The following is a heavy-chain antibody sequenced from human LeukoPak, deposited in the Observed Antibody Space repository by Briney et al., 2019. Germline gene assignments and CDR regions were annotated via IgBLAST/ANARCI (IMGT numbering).Heavy chain of an antibody. V-gene: IGHV3-21*01. CDR3: ARARTRGYSSSWSPFDY. D-gene: IGHD6-13*01. J-gene: IGHJ4*02. CDR1: GFTFSSYE. CDR2: ISSSSSYI. Sequence: KSGGSLRLSCAASGFTFSSYEMNWVRQAPGKGLEWVSSISSSSSYIYYADSVKGRFTISRDNAKNSLYLQMNSLRAEDTAVYYCARARTRGYSSSWSPFDYWGQGTLVTVSS.